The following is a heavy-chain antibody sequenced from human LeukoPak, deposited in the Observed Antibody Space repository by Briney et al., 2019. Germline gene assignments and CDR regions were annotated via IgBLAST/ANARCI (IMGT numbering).Heavy chain of an antibody. Sequence: NPGGSLRLSCAASGFTFSSYSMNWIRQPPGKGLEWIGEINHSGSTNYNPSLKSRVTISVDTSKNQFSLKLSSVTAADTAVYYCARGYTMAPRGRRSFDYWGQGTLVTVSS. J-gene: IGHJ4*02. CDR1: GFTFSSYS. V-gene: IGHV4-34*01. CDR2: INHSGST. CDR3: ARGYTMAPRGRRSFDY. D-gene: IGHD3-10*01.